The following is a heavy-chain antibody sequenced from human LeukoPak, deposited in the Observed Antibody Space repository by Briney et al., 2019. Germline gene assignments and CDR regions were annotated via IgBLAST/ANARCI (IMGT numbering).Heavy chain of an antibody. D-gene: IGHD5-12*01. CDR2: ISYDGSNK. V-gene: IGHV3-30*04. J-gene: IGHJ6*02. CDR1: GFTFSSYA. CDR3: ATGYSGYGYYYCGMDV. Sequence: PGGSLRLSCAASGFTFSSYAMHWVRQAPGKGLEWVAVISYDGSNKYYADSVKGRFTISRDNSKNTLYLQMNSLRAEDTAVYYCATGYSGYGYYYCGMDVWGQGTTVTVSS.